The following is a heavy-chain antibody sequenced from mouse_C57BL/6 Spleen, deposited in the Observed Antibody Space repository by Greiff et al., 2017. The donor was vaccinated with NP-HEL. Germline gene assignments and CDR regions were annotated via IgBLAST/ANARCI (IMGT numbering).Heavy chain of an antibody. J-gene: IGHJ2*01. CDR1: GYTFTSYW. D-gene: IGHD1-1*01. CDR3: ARPAGSSYDYFDY. V-gene: IGHV1-64*01. Sequence: QVQLQQPGAELVKPGASVKLSCKASGYTFTSYWMHWVKQRPGQGLEWIGMIHPNSGSTNYNEKFKSKATLTVDKSSSTAYMQLSSLTSEDSAVYYCARPAGSSYDYFDYWGQGTTLTVSS. CDR2: IHPNSGST.